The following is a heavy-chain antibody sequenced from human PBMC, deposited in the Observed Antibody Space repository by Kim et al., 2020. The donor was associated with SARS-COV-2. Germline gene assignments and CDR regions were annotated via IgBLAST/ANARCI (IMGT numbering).Heavy chain of an antibody. Sequence: SETLSLTCAVYGGSFSGYYWSWIRQPPGKGLEWIGEINHSGSTNYNPSLKSRVTISVDTSKNQFSLKLSSVTAADTAVYYCARGGGYYGSGSYLAYYYGMDVWGQGTTVTVSS. D-gene: IGHD3-10*01. J-gene: IGHJ6*02. CDR2: INHSGST. CDR1: GGSFSGYY. CDR3: ARGGGYYGSGSYLAYYYGMDV. V-gene: IGHV4-34*01.